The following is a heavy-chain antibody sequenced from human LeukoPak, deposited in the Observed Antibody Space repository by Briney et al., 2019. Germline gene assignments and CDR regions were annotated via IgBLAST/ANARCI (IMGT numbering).Heavy chain of an antibody. CDR1: GFTVSSNY. CDR3: ARFTSSRAWAQYFQH. D-gene: IGHD5/OR15-5a*01. CDR2: IYSDGST. J-gene: IGHJ1*01. Sequence: AGGSLRLSCAASGFTVSSNYMSWVRQAPGKGLEWVSVIYSDGSTYYADSVKGGFTISRDNSKNTLYLQVNSLRAEDTAVYYCARFTSSRAWAQYFQHWGQGTLVTVSS. V-gene: IGHV3-66*01.